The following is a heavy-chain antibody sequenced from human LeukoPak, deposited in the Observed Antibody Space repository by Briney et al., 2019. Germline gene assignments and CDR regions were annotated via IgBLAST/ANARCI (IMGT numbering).Heavy chain of an antibody. CDR1: GYTFTDYY. J-gene: IGHJ1*01. CDR2: IIPPLRTA. Sequence: GASVKVSCKASGYTFTDYYIHWVRQAPGQGLEWMGGIIPPLRTANYAQQFQGRVTITTDDSTNTAYMELTGLTSEDAAVYYCATYGGHLAEYLQHWGQGTLVAVSS. V-gene: IGHV1-69*16. D-gene: IGHD4-23*01. CDR3: ATYGGHLAEYLQH.